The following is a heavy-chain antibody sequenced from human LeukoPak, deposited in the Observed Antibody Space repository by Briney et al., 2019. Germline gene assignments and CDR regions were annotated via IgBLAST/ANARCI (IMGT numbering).Heavy chain of an antibody. CDR3: ARYDFWSGYYSPSYYGMDV. J-gene: IGHJ6*02. D-gene: IGHD3-3*01. Sequence: PSETLSLTCAVYGVSFSGYYWSWIRQPPGKGLEWIGEINHSGSTNYNPSLKSRVTISVDTSKNQFSLKLSSVTAADTAVYYCARYDFWSGYYSPSYYGMDVWGQGTTVTVSS. CDR1: GVSFSGYY. V-gene: IGHV4-34*01. CDR2: INHSGST.